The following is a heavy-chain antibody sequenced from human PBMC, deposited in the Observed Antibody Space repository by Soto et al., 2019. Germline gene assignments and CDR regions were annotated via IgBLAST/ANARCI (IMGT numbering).Heavy chain of an antibody. CDR3: SGDPDSHYNDSHASSYP. V-gene: IGHV1-69*04. CDR2: IIPIIGII. Sequence: GASVKVSCKASGGTFSTYTITWVRQAPGQGLEWMGRIIPIIGIINYAQKFQGRVTISADKFTGAAYMELTGLSSYDTALYFCSGDPDSHYNDSHASSYPWGQGTLVTVSS. CDR1: GGTFSTYT. D-gene: IGHD4-4*01. J-gene: IGHJ5*02.